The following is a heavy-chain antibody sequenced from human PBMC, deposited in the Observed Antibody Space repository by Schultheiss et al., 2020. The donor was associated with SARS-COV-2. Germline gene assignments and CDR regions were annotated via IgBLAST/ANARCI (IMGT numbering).Heavy chain of an antibody. V-gene: IGHV3-33*03. D-gene: IGHD6-19*01. CDR1: GFSFSKDD. J-gene: IGHJ3*02. CDR2: IWFDGSQK. Sequence: GGSLRLSCAGSGFSFSKDDIHWVRQAPGKGLEWVAVIWFDGSQKFYADSVKGRFTISRDNAKNSLFLQMDSLTAEDTAVYYCARGRSSGWGGAFDIWGQGTMVTVSS. CDR3: ARGRSSGWGGAFDI.